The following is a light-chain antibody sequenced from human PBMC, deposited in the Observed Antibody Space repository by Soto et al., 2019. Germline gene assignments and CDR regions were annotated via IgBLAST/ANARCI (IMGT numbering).Light chain of an antibody. CDR3: GTWDTSLTVVV. CDR2: DIN. J-gene: IGLJ2*01. CDR1: TSNIGHNY. Sequence: QSVLTQPPSVSAAPGQRVTISCSGSTSNIGHNYVSWYHHLPGTAPRLLIYDINKRPSGIPDRFSGSKSGTSATLGITGLQTGDEGDCYCGTWDTSLTVVVFGGGTKLTVL. V-gene: IGLV1-51*01.